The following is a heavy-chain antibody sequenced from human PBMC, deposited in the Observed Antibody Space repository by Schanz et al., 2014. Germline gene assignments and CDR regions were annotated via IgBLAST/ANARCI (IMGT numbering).Heavy chain of an antibody. CDR3: AREDRYYHGLDV. V-gene: IGHV4-30-2*01. CDR1: GGSISRGFYS. J-gene: IGHJ6*02. Sequence: QVQLQESGPGLVKPSETLSLTCSVSGGSISRGFYSWNWIRQPPGRGLEWIGCIYYSGSTYYNPSLKTRVPISIDGSKDRFSLSLNSGTAADTAVYYCAREDRYYHGLDVWGQGTTVTVS. CDR2: IYYSGST.